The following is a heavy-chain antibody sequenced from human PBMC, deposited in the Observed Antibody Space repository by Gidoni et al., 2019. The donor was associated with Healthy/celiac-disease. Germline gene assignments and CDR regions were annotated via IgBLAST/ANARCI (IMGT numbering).Heavy chain of an antibody. Sequence: EVQLVESGGGLVKPGGSLRLSCAASGFPFSTAWMSWVRQAPGKGLEWVGRIKSKTDGGTTDYAAPVKGRFTISRDDSKNTLYLQMNSLKTEDTAVYYCTARYQLLFGRGPSWGQGTLVTVSS. CDR3: TARYQLLFGRGPS. CDR1: GFPFSTAW. V-gene: IGHV3-15*01. CDR2: IKSKTDGGTT. D-gene: IGHD2-2*01. J-gene: IGHJ5*02.